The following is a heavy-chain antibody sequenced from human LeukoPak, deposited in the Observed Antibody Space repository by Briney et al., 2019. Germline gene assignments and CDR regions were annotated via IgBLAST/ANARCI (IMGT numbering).Heavy chain of an antibody. CDR2: ISSSSSYI. V-gene: IGHV3-21*01. D-gene: IGHD4-17*01. CDR3: ARDRHAGDYGDYGGYYSYGMDV. Sequence: GGSLRLSCAASGFTFSTYSMNWARQAPGEGLEWVSSISSSSSYIYYADSVKGRFTISRDNAKNSLYLQMNSLRAEETAVYYCARDRHAGDYGDYGGYYSYGMDVWGLGTTVTVSS. J-gene: IGHJ6*02. CDR1: GFTFSTYS.